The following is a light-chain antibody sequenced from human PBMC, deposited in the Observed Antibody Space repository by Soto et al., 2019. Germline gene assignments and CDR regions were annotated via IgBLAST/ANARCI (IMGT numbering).Light chain of an antibody. CDR3: QKLSRYPLT. Sequence: DIVMTQSPSTLSSSLGDRVTITCRASQSISVWLAWYQQKAGKAPNLLIYKASRLESGVPSRFSGSGSETEFTLTISGLQPGDSATYYCQKLSRYPLTCGGGTKVDIK. J-gene: IGKJ4*01. CDR1: QSISVW. V-gene: IGKV1-5*03. CDR2: KAS.